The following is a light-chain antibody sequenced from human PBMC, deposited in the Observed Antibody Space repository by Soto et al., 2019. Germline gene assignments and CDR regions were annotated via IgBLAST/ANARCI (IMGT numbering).Light chain of an antibody. CDR2: DVS. V-gene: IGLV2-14*03. J-gene: IGLJ2*01. Sequence: QSVLTQPASVSGSPGQSITISCTGTSSDVGGYVFVSWYQQHPGKAPKLMIYDVSNRPSGVSNRFSGSKSDNTASLTISGLQAEDEADYYCLSWTSRGLRVFGGGTKLTVL. CDR1: SSDVGGYVF. CDR3: LSWTSRGLRV.